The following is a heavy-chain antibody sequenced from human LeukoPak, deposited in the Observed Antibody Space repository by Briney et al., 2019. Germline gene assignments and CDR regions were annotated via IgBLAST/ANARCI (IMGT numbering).Heavy chain of an antibody. CDR3: GRSRAGAIDY. CDR2: TRNKANSYST. Sequence: GGSLILSCAASGFTLSNHYMDWVRQAPGKGLEWFGRTRNKANSYSTEYAASVKGRFTISRDESKNSLYLQMNSLKPEDTAVYYCGRSRAGAIDYWGQGTLVTVSS. J-gene: IGHJ4*02. CDR1: GFTLSNHY. V-gene: IGHV3-72*01. D-gene: IGHD1-26*01.